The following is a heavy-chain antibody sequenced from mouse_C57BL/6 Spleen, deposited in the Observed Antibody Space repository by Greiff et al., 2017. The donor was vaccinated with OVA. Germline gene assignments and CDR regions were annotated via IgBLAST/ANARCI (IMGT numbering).Heavy chain of an antibody. CDR2: IWSDGST. CDR3: ARHPAQAIYYAMDY. D-gene: IGHD3-2*02. Sequence: QVQLQQSGPGLVAPSQSLSITCTVSGFSLTSYGVHWVRQPPGKGLEWLVVIWSDGSTTYNSALKSRLSISKDNSKSQVFLKMNSLQTDDTAMYYCARHPAQAIYYAMDYWGQGTSVTVSS. J-gene: IGHJ4*01. V-gene: IGHV2-6-1*01. CDR1: GFSLTSYG.